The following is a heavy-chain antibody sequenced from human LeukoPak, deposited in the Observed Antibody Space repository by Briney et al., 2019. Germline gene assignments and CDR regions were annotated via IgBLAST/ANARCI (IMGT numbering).Heavy chain of an antibody. D-gene: IGHD3-10*01. Sequence: GGSLRLSCAASGFIFSSYSMNWVRQAPGKGLEWVSSISSSSTYIYYADSVKGRFTISRDNAKNSLYLQMNSLRAEDTAVYYCARDGRHYYGSGNYYSKDAFDIWGQGTMVTVSS. V-gene: IGHV3-21*01. CDR3: ARDGRHYYGSGNYYSKDAFDI. CDR2: ISSSSTYI. J-gene: IGHJ3*02. CDR1: GFIFSSYS.